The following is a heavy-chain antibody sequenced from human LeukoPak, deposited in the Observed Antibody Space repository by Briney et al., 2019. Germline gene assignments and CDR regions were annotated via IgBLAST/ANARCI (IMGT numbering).Heavy chain of an antibody. J-gene: IGHJ4*02. CDR2: IYYSGST. D-gene: IGHD3-22*01. V-gene: IGHV4-59*08. Sequence: SVTLSLTCTVSGGSISSYYWSWIRQPPGKGLEWIGYIYYSGSTNYNPSLKSRVTISVDTSKNQFSLKLSSVTAADTAVYYCAKGGDSSGYYFFDYWGQGTLVTVSS. CDR3: AKGGDSSGYYFFDY. CDR1: GGSISSYY.